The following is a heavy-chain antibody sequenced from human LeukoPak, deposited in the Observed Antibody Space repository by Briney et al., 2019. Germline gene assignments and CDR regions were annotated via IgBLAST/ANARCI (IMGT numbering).Heavy chain of an antibody. CDR3: ARRPYMLGAYYFDY. CDR1: GGSMSSYY. CDR2: IFHTGNT. D-gene: IGHD1-26*01. Sequence: SETLSLTCTVSGGSMSSYYWSWIRQPPGKGLEWIGYIFHTGNTNYNPSLKSRVTLSADKSKNQFSLKLGSVTAADTAVYYCARRPYMLGAYYFDYWGQGTLVTVSS. V-gene: IGHV4-59*08. J-gene: IGHJ4*02.